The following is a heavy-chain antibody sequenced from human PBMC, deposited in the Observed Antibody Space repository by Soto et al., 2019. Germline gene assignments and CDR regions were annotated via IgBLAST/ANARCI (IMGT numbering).Heavy chain of an antibody. V-gene: IGHV4-39*01. J-gene: IGHJ2*01. D-gene: IGHD1-26*01. CDR1: GGSISSSSYY. CDR3: ALGGYFDL. CDR2: IYYSGST. Sequence: QLQLQESGPGLVKPSETLSLTCTVSGGSISSSSYYWGWIRQPPGKGLEWIGSIYYSGSTYYTPPXXCXVXXSVDPSTNRFSLALSSVTAADTAVYYCALGGYFDLWGRGTLVTVSS.